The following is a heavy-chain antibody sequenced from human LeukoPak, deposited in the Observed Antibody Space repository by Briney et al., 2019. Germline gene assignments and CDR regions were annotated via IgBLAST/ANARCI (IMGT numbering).Heavy chain of an antibody. CDR3: ARVGGLLWFGNFDY. V-gene: IGHV3-48*03. CDR1: GFTFSSYE. CDR2: ISSSGSTI. J-gene: IGHJ4*02. D-gene: IGHD3-10*01. Sequence: PGGSLRLSCAASGFTFSSYEMNWVRQAPGKGLEWVSYISSSGSTIYYADSVKGRFTIPRDNAKNSLYLQMNSLRAEDTAVYYCARVGGLLWFGNFDYWGQGTLVTVSS.